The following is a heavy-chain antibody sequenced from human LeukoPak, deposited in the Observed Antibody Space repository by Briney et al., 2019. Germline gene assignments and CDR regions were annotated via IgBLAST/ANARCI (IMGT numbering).Heavy chain of an antibody. CDR3: ARVYCGGDCYSHYYYYGMDV. CDR2: IIPILGIA. D-gene: IGHD2-21*02. CDR1: GGTFSSYA. J-gene: IGHJ6*02. V-gene: IGHV1-69*04. Sequence: SVKVSCKASGGTFSSYAISWVRQAPGQGLEWMGRIIPILGIANYAQKFQGRVTITADKSTSTAYMELSGLRSEDTAVYYCARVYCGGDCYSHYYYYGMDVWGQGTTVTVSS.